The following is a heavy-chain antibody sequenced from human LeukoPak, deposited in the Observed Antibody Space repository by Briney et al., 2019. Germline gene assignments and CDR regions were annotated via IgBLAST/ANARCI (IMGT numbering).Heavy chain of an antibody. V-gene: IGHV4-4*09. CDR3: ARQGRRDGYPEDY. Sequence: SETLSVTCTVSGGSISSYYWSWIRQPPGKGLEWIGYIYTSGSTNYNPPPKSRVTISVDTSKNQFSLKLSSVTAADTAVYYCARQGRRDGYPEDYWGQGTLVTVSS. J-gene: IGHJ4*02. CDR1: GGSISSYY. CDR2: IYTSGST. D-gene: IGHD5-24*01.